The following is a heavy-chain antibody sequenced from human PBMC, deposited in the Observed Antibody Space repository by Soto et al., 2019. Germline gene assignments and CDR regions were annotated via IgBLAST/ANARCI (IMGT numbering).Heavy chain of an antibody. J-gene: IGHJ2*01. CDR2: INDRGSI. CDR3: ARESHDILTGPPWVWYFDL. CDR1: GGSFSGYY. Sequence: QVQLQQWGAGPLRPLETLSLTCGVSGGSFSGYYWAWIRQSPGKGLEWIGEINDRGSINYNPSLKRRVSISVDTSKSPYSLDRRSVTAADEAVYYCARESHDILTGPPWVWYFDLWGRGTLVTVSS. V-gene: IGHV4-34*01. D-gene: IGHD3-9*01.